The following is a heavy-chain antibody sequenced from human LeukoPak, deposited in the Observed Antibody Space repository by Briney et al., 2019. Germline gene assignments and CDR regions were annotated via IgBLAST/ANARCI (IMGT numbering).Heavy chain of an antibody. CDR3: ARGQVPAARGYNWFDP. J-gene: IGHJ5*02. D-gene: IGHD2-2*01. V-gene: IGHV4-34*01. CDR1: GWSFNDYY. CDR2: INARGDT. Sequence: SETLSLTCAVHGWSFNDYYWNWIRQPPGKGLEWIGEINARGDTNYNPSLKSRVTISVDTSKKQFSLRLTSMIAADTALYYCARGQVPAARGYNWFDPWGQGTLVTVSS.